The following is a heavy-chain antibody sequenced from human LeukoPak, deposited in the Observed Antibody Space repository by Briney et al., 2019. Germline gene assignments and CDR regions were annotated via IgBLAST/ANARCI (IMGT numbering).Heavy chain of an antibody. V-gene: IGHV4-34*01. CDR2: INHSGST. CDR1: GGSISSYY. J-gene: IGHJ6*02. CDR3: ARGPLVGLASYYYYGMDV. Sequence: PSETLSLTCTVSGGSISSYYWSWIRQPPGKGLEWIGEINHSGSTNYNPSLKSRVTISVDTSKNQFSLKLSSVTAADTAVYYCARGPLVGLASYYYYGMDVWGQGTTVTVSS. D-gene: IGHD2-15*01.